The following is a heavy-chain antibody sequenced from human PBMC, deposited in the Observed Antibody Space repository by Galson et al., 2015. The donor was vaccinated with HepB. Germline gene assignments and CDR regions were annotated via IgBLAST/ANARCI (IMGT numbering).Heavy chain of an antibody. CDR3: ARERGVVVVTATSRKSNWFDP. V-gene: IGHV1-2*06. D-gene: IGHD2-21*02. Sequence: SCKASGYTFIDYYMHWVRQAPGQGLEWMGRINPKSGGTNYAQEFQGRVTMTRDTSISTAYMELSRLRSDDTALYYCARERGVVVVTATSRKSNWFDPWGQGTLVTVSS. CDR1: GYTFIDYY. CDR2: INPKSGGT. J-gene: IGHJ5*02.